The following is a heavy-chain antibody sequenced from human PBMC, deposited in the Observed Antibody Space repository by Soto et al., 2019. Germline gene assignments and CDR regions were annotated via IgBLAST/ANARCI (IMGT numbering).Heavy chain of an antibody. D-gene: IGHD3-10*01. CDR2: INAGNGNT. Sequence: ASVEVSCKASGYTFTSYAMHWVRQAPGQRLEWMGWINAGNGNTKYSQKFQGRVTITRDTSASTAYMELSSLRSEDTAVYYCARNGEGGGYYYYYGMDVWGQGTTVTVSS. CDR3: ARNGEGGGYYYYYGMDV. V-gene: IGHV1-3*01. CDR1: GYTFTSYA. J-gene: IGHJ6*02.